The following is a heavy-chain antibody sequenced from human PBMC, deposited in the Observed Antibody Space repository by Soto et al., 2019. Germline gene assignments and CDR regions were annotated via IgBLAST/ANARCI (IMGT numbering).Heavy chain of an antibody. CDR2: IYYSGST. D-gene: IGHD2-8*01. CDR3: AKTKTPHVRNGMDV. V-gene: IGHV4-31*04. J-gene: IGHJ6*02. Sequence: QVRLQESGPGLVRPSQTLSLTCTVSGDSLSSGGYYCSWIRQLPGKGLEWIGFIYYSGSTFYNPSLVSRVTMSADASKNQISLKLSSVTAADTAVYYCAKTKTPHVRNGMDVWGQGTTVTVSS. CDR1: GDSLSSGGYY.